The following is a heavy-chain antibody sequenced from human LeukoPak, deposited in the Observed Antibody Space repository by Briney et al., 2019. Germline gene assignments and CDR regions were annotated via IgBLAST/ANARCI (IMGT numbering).Heavy chain of an antibody. CDR2: ISPRGEIT. Sequence: GGSLRLSCAASGFAFSNHGMNWGRQATGKGLEWVSGISPRGEITYYADSVKGRFTISRDNSKNTLYLEVISLTAEDTAVYYCAKDDAWLRFGEWSQGTLVTVSS. D-gene: IGHD3-10*01. V-gene: IGHV3-23*01. CDR3: AKDDAWLRFGE. CDR1: GFAFSNHG. J-gene: IGHJ4*02.